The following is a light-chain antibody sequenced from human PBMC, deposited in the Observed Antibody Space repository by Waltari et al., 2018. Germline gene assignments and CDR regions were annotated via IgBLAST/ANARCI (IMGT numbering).Light chain of an antibody. Sequence: QSVLTQPPSASGTPGQRVTIPCYGGKSNLGRNPQHWYHQLPGTAPNVLIYNNNQRPSGFPDRFAGSKSGTSASLAISGLQSEDEADYYCAAWDDSLNGPSWVFGGGTKLTVL. V-gene: IGLV1-44*01. CDR3: AAWDDSLNGPSWV. CDR2: NNN. J-gene: IGLJ3*02. CDR1: KSNLGRNP.